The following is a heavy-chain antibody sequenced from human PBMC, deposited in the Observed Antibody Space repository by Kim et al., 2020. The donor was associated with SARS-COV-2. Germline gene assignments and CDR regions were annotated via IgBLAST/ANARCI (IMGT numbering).Heavy chain of an antibody. CDR3: ARGTPLYYDSSGYLDY. V-gene: IGHV4-59*13. J-gene: IGHJ4*02. CDR1: GGSISSYY. D-gene: IGHD3-22*01. CDR2: IYYSGST. Sequence: SETLSLTCTVSGGSISSYYWSWIRQPPGKGLEWIGYIYYSGSTNYNPSLKSRVTISVDTSKNQFSLKLSSVTAADTAVYYCARGTPLYYDSSGYLDYWGQGTLVTVSS.